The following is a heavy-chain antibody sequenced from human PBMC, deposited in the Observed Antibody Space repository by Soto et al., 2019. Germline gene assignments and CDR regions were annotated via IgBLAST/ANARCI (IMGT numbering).Heavy chain of an antibody. CDR3: ARHPRLLGPSPSYYYGMDV. J-gene: IGHJ6*02. V-gene: IGHV1-58*01. CDR2: IVVGSGTT. CDR1: GFTFTSSA. Sequence: GASVKVSCKASGFTFTSSAVQWVRQARGQRLEWIGWIVVGSGTTNYAQKFQGRVTITADESTSTAYMELSSLRSEDTAVYYCARHPRLLGPSPSYYYGMDVWGQGTTVTVSS. D-gene: IGHD3-16*01.